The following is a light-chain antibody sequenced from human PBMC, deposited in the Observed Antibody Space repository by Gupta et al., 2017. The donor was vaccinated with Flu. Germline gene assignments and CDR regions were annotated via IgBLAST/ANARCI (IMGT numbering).Light chain of an antibody. Sequence: RVTISGTGSSSAIGSGFDVHWYQQRPGPAPRLLIYTNTIRAAGVPDRFSGSKSGTSASLAITGRKDEDEDDYYCQSCDTNMRVVFGGGTKLTVL. CDR1: SSAIGSGFD. CDR3: QSCDTNMRVV. J-gene: IGLJ2*01. CDR2: TNT. V-gene: IGLV1-40*01.